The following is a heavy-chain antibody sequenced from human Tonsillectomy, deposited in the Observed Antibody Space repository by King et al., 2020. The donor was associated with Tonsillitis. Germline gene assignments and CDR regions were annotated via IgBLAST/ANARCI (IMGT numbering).Heavy chain of an antibody. V-gene: IGHV3-7*01. CDR3: ARDRIDSDAFDI. J-gene: IGHJ3*02. D-gene: IGHD2-15*01. CDR2: IQQDGSEE. Sequence: VQLVESGGDLVQPGGSLRLSCAASGFTFSSYWMSWVRQAPGKGLEWVADIQQDGSEEYYVDSVKGRFTISRDDAKNSLYLQMNSLRAEDTAVYYCARDRIDSDAFDIWGQGTKVTVSS. CDR1: GFTFSSYW.